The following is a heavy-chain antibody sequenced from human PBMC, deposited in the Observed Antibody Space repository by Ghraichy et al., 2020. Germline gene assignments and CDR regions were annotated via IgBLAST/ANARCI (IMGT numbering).Heavy chain of an antibody. CDR2: IIPIFGTA. D-gene: IGHD3-22*01. V-gene: IGHV1-69*06. Sequence: SVKVSCKASGGTFSSYAISWVRQAPGQGLEWMGGIIPIFGTANYAQKFQGRVTITADKSTSTAYMELSSLRSEDTAVYYCARVGGAFDYDSSGLFDYWGQGTLVTVSS. J-gene: IGHJ4*02. CDR3: ARVGGAFDYDSSGLFDY. CDR1: GGTFSSYA.